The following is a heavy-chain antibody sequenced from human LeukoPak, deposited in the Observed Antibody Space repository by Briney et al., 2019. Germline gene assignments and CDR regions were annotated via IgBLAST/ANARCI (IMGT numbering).Heavy chain of an antibody. CDR2: IYYSGST. J-gene: IGHJ3*02. V-gene: IGHV4-61*01. D-gene: IGHD3-9*01. Sequence: KASETLSLTCTASGGSIGTDSYYWSWIRQPPGKGLEWIGYIYYSGSTNYNPSLKSRVTISVDTSKNQFSLKLSSVTAADTAVYYCATSSRDILAGYPRGGAFDIWGQGTMVTVSS. CDR1: GGSIGTDSYY. CDR3: ATSSRDILAGYPRGGAFDI.